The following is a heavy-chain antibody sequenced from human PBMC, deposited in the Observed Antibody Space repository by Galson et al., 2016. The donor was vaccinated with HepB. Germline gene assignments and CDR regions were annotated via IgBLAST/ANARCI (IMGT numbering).Heavy chain of an antibody. CDR3: VREARPVRLFYFAFDV. V-gene: IGHV3-33*01. Sequence: SLRLSCAASGFTFNSYGMHWVRQAPGKGLEWVALVWYDEINKFYRDSVKGRFTISRDNSKNTLYLQMDNLKIEDTAVYYCVREARPVRLFYFAFDVWGRGTTVIVS. CDR1: GFTFNSYG. J-gene: IGHJ6*02. D-gene: IGHD3-10*01. CDR2: VWYDEINK.